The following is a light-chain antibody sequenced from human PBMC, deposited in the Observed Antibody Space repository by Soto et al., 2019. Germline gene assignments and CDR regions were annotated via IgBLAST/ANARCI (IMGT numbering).Light chain of an antibody. CDR1: QSVSSY. Sequence: EIVLTQSPATLSLSPGERATLSCRASQSVSSYLAWYQQKPGQAPRLLIYDASNRATDIPARFSGSGSGTDFNPTISSLEPEDFAVYYCLQRSGWPWTFGQGTRVEIK. CDR2: DAS. V-gene: IGKV3-11*01. J-gene: IGKJ1*01. CDR3: LQRSGWPWT.